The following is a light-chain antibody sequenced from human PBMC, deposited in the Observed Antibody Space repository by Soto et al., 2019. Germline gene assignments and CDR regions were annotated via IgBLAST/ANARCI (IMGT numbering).Light chain of an antibody. CDR3: LQDYDYPLT. Sequence: AIPMTQSPSSLSASVGDRVTITCRASQGIRHDLGWYQQKPGKAPKLLIYATFSLESGVPSRFSGSGSGTDFTLTISSLQPEDSATYYCLQDYDYPLTFGGGTKVEIK. J-gene: IGKJ4*01. CDR2: ATF. V-gene: IGKV1-6*01. CDR1: QGIRHD.